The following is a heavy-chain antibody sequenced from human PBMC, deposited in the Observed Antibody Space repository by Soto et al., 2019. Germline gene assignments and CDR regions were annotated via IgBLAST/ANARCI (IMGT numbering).Heavy chain of an antibody. CDR1: GFTFTSSA. Sequence: ASVKVSCKASGFTFTSSAMQWVRQARGQRLEWIGWIVVGSGNTNYAQKFQERVTITRDMSTSTAYMELSSLRSEDTAVYYCAASRKKTTVADYWGQGTLVTVSS. V-gene: IGHV1-58*02. D-gene: IGHD4-17*01. CDR3: AASRKKTTVADY. J-gene: IGHJ4*02. CDR2: IVVGSGNT.